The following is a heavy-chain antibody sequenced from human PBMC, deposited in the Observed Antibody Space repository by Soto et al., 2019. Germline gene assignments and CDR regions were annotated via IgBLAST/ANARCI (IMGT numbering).Heavy chain of an antibody. J-gene: IGHJ4*02. Sequence: GGSLRLSCAASGFTFSSYGMHWVRQAPGKGLEWVAVISYDGSNKYYADSVKGRFTISRDNSKNTLYLQMNSLRAEDTAVYYCARAFIVVVTALSDYWGQGTPVTVSS. CDR1: GFTFSSYG. V-gene: IGHV3-30*03. D-gene: IGHD2-21*02. CDR3: ARAFIVVVTALSDY. CDR2: ISYDGSNK.